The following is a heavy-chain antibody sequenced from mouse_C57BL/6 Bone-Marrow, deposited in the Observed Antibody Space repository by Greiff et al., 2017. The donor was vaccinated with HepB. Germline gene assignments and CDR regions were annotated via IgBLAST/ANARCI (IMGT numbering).Heavy chain of an antibody. V-gene: IGHV1-81*01. Sequence: QVQLKQSGAELARPGASVKLSCKASGYTFTSYGISWVKQRTGQGLEWIGEIYPRSGNTYYNEKFKGKATLTADKSSSTAYMELRSLTSEDSAVYFCARSIYYYGSSFSWFAYWGQGTRVTVSA. CDR1: GYTFTSYG. J-gene: IGHJ3*01. CDR2: IYPRSGNT. CDR3: ARSIYYYGSSFSWFAY. D-gene: IGHD1-1*01.